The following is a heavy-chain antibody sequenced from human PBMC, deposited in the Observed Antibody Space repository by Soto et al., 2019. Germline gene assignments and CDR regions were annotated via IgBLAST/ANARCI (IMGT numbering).Heavy chain of an antibody. CDR1: GFTFSSYG. CDR2: IWYDGSNK. CDR3: ARDEKALPTFLFDY. V-gene: IGHV3-33*01. D-gene: IGHD3-16*01. J-gene: IGHJ4*02. Sequence: GGSLRLSCAASGFTFSSYGMHWVRQAPGKGLEWVAVIWYDGSNKYYADSVKGRFTISRDNSKNTLYLQMNSLRAEDTAVYYCARDEKALPTFLFDYWGQGTLVTVSS.